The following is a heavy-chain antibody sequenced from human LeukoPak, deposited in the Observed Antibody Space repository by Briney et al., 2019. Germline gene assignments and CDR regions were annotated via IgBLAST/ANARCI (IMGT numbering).Heavy chain of an antibody. D-gene: IGHD3-22*01. CDR3: ARSHYYDGSDLYYYYAMDV. Sequence: GGSLRLSCAASGFSFSSYWMHWVRQGPGKGLVWVSRINTDGSSTRYADSLKGRFTISRDNAKNTLSLQMNSLRVEDTAVYYCARSHYYDGSDLYYYYAMDVWGQGTTVTVSS. J-gene: IGHJ6*02. CDR1: GFSFSSYW. V-gene: IGHV3-74*01. CDR2: INTDGSST.